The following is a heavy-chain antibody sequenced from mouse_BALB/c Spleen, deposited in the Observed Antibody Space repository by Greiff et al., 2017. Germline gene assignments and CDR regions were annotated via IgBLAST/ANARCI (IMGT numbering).Heavy chain of an antibody. J-gene: IGHJ2*01. V-gene: IGHV14-3*02. CDR2: IDPANGNT. Sequence: EVKLVESGAELVKPGASVKLSCTASGFNIKDTYMHWVKQRPEQGLEWIGRIDPANGNTKYDPKFQGKATITADTSSNTAYLQLSSLTSEDTAVYYCALYYDGSRGDFDYWGQGTTLTVSS. D-gene: IGHD1-1*01. CDR3: ALYYDGSRGDFDY. CDR1: GFNIKDTY.